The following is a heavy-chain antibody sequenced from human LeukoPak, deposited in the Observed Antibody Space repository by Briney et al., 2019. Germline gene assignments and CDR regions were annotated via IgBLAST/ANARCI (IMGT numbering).Heavy chain of an antibody. Sequence: SETLSLTCTVSGGSISSYYWSWIRQPPGEGLEWIGYIYYSGSTNYNPSLKSRVTISVDTSKNQFSLRLSSVTAADTAVYYCARVTGYMIEDYFDYWGQGTLVTVSS. CDR2: IYYSGST. V-gene: IGHV4-59*01. CDR1: GGSISSYY. J-gene: IGHJ4*02. D-gene: IGHD3-22*01. CDR3: ARVTGYMIEDYFDY.